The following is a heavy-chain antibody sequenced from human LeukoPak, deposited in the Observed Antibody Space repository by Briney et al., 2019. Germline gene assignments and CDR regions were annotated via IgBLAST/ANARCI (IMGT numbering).Heavy chain of an antibody. V-gene: IGHV3-21*01. CDR3: ARSETIWFGELLDY. J-gene: IGHJ4*02. Sequence: PGGSLRLSCAASGFTFSSYSVNWVRQAPGKGLEWVSSISSSSSYIYYADSVKGRFTISRDNAKNSLYLQMNSLRAEDTAVYYCARSETIWFGELLDYWGEGTLVTVSS. CDR1: GFTFSSYS. D-gene: IGHD3-10*01. CDR2: ISSSSSYI.